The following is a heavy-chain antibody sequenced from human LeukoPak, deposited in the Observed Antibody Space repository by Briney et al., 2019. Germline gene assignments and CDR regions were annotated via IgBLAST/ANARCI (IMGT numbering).Heavy chain of an antibody. J-gene: IGHJ4*02. CDR2: IRGSGGST. Sequence: GGSLRLSCTASGFTFSSYAMSWVRQAPGKGLEWVSAIRGSGGSTYYADSVKGRFTISRDNSKNTLYLQMNSLRAEDTAVYYCAKVTNYDFWSGYYHYWGQGTLVTVSS. D-gene: IGHD3-3*01. V-gene: IGHV3-23*01. CDR3: AKVTNYDFWSGYYHY. CDR1: GFTFSSYA.